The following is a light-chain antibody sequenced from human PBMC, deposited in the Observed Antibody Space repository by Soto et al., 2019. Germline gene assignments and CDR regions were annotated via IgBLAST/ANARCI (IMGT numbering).Light chain of an antibody. V-gene: IGKV1-5*01. CDR3: QQYNNYATWT. J-gene: IGKJ1*01. Sequence: DIQMTQSPSTLSASVGDRVTITCRASQTISSWLAWYQQKPGKAPKVLIYDASNLESGVPSRFSGSGSGTEFTLTISSLQPDDFATYYCQQYNNYATWTFGQGTKVDIK. CDR1: QTISSW. CDR2: DAS.